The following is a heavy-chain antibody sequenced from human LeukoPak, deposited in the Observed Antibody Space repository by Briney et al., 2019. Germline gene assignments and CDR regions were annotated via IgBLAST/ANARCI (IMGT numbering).Heavy chain of an antibody. J-gene: IGHJ4*02. CDR2: VSYDGSNK. D-gene: IGHD5-12*01. V-gene: IGHV3-30*18. CDR3: AKDRGYDLGPDY. Sequence: GGSLRLSCAASGFTFNSYNMNWVRQAPGKGLEWVAVVSYDGSNKYYADSVKGRFTISRDNSKNTLYLQMNSLRAEDTAVYYCAKDRGYDLGPDYWGQGTLVTVSS. CDR1: GFTFNSYN.